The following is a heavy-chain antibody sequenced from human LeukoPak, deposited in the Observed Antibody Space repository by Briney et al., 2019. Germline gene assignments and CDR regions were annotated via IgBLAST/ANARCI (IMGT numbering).Heavy chain of an antibody. CDR1: GYTLTELS. V-gene: IGHV1-24*01. CDR3: ATANRLTRDSSGYYPDS. D-gene: IGHD3-22*01. CDR2: FDPEDGEI. Sequence: AASVKASCKFSGYTLTELSTHWVRQAPGKGLEWMGGFDPEDGEIVYAQNFQGRVTMTEDTSTDTAYMELSSLRSEDTAIYYCATANRLTRDSSGYYPDSWGQGTLVTVSS. J-gene: IGHJ4*02.